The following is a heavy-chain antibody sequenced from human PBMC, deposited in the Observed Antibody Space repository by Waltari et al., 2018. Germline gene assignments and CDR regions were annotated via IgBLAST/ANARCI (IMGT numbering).Heavy chain of an antibody. J-gene: IGHJ4*02. V-gene: IGHV1-2*02. CDR2: INPNSGGT. Sequence: QVQLVQSGAEVKKPGSSVKVSCKASGGTFSSYAISWVRQAPGQGLEWMGWINPNSGGTNYAQKFQGRVTMTRDTSISTAYMELSRLRSDDTAVYYCARDPDEVGWLYYFDYWGQGTLVTVSS. CDR3: ARDPDEVGWLYYFDY. D-gene: IGHD6-19*01. CDR1: GGTFSSYA.